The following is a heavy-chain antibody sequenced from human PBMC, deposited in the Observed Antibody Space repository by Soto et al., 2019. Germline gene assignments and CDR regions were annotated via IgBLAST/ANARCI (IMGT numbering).Heavy chain of an antibody. Sequence: PGGSLRLSCLASGFTFSTYAIHWVRQAPGKGLDWVAVISNDGSKKYFVDSVKGRFTISRDNSKNTLYLQMNSLRADDTGLYYCKSGHRVSSNGTRPYWGQG. D-gene: IGHD6-6*01. CDR3: KSGHRVSSNGTRPY. CDR1: GFTFSTYA. J-gene: IGHJ4*02. CDR2: ISNDGSKK. V-gene: IGHV3-30-3*01.